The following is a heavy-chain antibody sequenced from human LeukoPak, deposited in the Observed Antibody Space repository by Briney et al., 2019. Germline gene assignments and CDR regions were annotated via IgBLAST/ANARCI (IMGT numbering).Heavy chain of an antibody. Sequence: GGSLRLSCVASGFTFSIYSMSWVRQAPGKGLEWVPNIDSGGRTYFGDSVKGRFTISRDDSKNTLYLQMSSLRGEDTAVYYCAKTVVGAGWNYFDYWGQGTLVTVSS. CDR3: AKTVVGAGWNYFDY. V-gene: IGHV3-23*01. J-gene: IGHJ4*02. CDR1: GFTFSIYS. D-gene: IGHD3-9*01. CDR2: IDSGGRT.